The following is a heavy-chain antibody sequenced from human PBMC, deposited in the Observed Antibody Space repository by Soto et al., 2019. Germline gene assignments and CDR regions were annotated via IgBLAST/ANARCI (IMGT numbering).Heavy chain of an antibody. D-gene: IGHD3-10*01. V-gene: IGHV1-69*01. CDR3: ASTMGPSGLFPSSSSYNWFDP. Sequence: QVQLVQSGAEVKKPGSSVKVSCKASGGTFSSYAISWVRQAPGQGLEWMGGIIPIFGTANYAQKFQGRVTITADESTSTAYMELSSLRSEDTAVYYCASTMGPSGLFPSSSSYNWFDPWGQGTLVTVSS. CDR1: GGTFSSYA. CDR2: IIPIFGTA. J-gene: IGHJ5*02.